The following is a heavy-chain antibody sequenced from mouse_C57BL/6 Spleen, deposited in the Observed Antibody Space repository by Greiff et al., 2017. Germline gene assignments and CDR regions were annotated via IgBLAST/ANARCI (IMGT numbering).Heavy chain of an antibody. CDR2: ISDGGSYT. CDR3: AKAYYYDLYYFGY. Sequence: EVKLMESGGGLVKPGGSLKLSCAASGFTFSSYAMSWVRQTPEKRLEWVATISDGGSYTYYPDNVKGRFTISRDNAKNNLYLQMSQLKSEDTAMYYCAKAYYYDLYYFGYWGQGTTLSVSS. CDR1: GFTFSSYA. D-gene: IGHD2-4*01. J-gene: IGHJ2*01. V-gene: IGHV5-4*03.